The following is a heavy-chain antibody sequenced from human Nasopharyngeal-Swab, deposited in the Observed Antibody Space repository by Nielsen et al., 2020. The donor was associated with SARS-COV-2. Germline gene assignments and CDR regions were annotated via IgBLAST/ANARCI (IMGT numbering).Heavy chain of an antibody. J-gene: IGHJ3*02. CDR3: ARPIFGTDSFDI. D-gene: IGHD3-16*01. CDR1: GYDVKNYW. CDR2: IDPSDSST. Sequence: GESLKISCQGSGYDVKNYWINWVRQMPGKGLEWMGRIDPSDSSTNYSPSFQGRVLISADKSTKTAFLQWRTLKPSDTAMYFCARPIFGTDSFDIWGRGTLVNVFS. V-gene: IGHV5-10-1*01.